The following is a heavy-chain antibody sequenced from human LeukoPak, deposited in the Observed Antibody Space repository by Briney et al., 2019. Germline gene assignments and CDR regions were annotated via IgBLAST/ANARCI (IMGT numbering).Heavy chain of an antibody. V-gene: IGHV3-66*02. D-gene: IGHD1-26*01. Sequence: PGGSLRLSCVASGLNVSDNYMNWVRQAPGKGLEWVSVMYSGGGTHYTDSVQGRFTLIRDTSKSPMYLQMNTLRTEDTAVYYCARGVGAYDALDVWGQGTMVTVSS. J-gene: IGHJ3*01. CDR3: ARGVGAYDALDV. CDR1: GLNVSDNY. CDR2: MYSGGGT.